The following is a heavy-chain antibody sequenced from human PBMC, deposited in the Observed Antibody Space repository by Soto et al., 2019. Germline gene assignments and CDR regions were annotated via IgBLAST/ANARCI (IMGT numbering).Heavy chain of an antibody. J-gene: IGHJ5*02. V-gene: IGHV4-31*03. Sequence: QVQLQESGPGLVKPSQTLSLTCIVSGGSISSNDFYWSWIRQHPGKGLEWIGYIYYSGNTYYNPSLKRRVTILVDTSKNKFSLKVSSVTAADTAVYYCARLSGRWESWFDHWGQGTLVTVSS. CDR2: IYYSGNT. D-gene: IGHD6-25*01. CDR1: GGSISSNDFY. CDR3: ARLSGRWESWFDH.